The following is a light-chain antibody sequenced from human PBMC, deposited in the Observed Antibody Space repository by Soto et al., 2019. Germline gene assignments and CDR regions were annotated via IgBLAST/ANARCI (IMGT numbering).Light chain of an antibody. V-gene: IGKV3-20*01. CDR3: QQYGGSPRT. CDR2: DAS. CDR1: QSVSSSS. Sequence: EIVLTQSPGTLSLSPGERATLSCRASQSVSSSSLAWYQQKRGQAPRLLIHDASSRATGIPDRFSGSGSGTDFTLTICRLEPEDFAVYYCQQYGGSPRTFGQGNKVEVK. J-gene: IGKJ1*01.